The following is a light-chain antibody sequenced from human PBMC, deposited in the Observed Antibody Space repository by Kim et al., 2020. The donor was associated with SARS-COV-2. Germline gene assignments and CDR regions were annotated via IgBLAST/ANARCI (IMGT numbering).Light chain of an antibody. V-gene: IGLV3-19*01. J-gene: IGLJ2*01. Sequence: ALGHTVRITVQGHSLRKYYGSCYQQKPGLAPLLVIHGKYTLPSGIPDRFSGSSSGITASLTIAGAQAEDEADYYCNSRDSSGNRLVFGGGTQLTVL. CDR2: GKY. CDR1: SLRKYY. CDR3: NSRDSSGNRLV.